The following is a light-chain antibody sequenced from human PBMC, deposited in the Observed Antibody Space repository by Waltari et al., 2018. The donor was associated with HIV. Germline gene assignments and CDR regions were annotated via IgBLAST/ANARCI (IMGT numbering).Light chain of an antibody. CDR2: KER. Sequence: SYDLNHAPSLSVSPGQAAKILCYGFNLSKNYVTRNQQKTGQSHLFTIFKERKRPSRNPERFSGSSSGNTATLTISGTQSVDEADYFCQAWGNNTVVFGGGTKLTVL. V-gene: IGLV3-1*01. CDR3: QAWGNNTVV. J-gene: IGLJ2*01. CDR1: NLSKNY.